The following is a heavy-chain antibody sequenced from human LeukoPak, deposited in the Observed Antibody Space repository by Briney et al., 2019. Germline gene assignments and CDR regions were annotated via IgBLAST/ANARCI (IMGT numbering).Heavy chain of an antibody. Sequence: ASVNVSCKASGYTFTGYHMHWVRQASGQGLERMGWINSYSGETNYAQKFQGRVTMARDTSISTAYVELSRLTSDDTAVYYCSRGIIGGHDFDYWGQGTLVTVSS. CDR2: INSYSGET. CDR3: SRGIIGGHDFDY. J-gene: IGHJ4*02. CDR1: GYTFTGYH. V-gene: IGHV1-2*02. D-gene: IGHD3-10*01.